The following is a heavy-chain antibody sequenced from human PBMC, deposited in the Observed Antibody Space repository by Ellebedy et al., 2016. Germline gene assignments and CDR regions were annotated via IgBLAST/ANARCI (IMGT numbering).Heavy chain of an antibody. CDR2: IYYSGST. Sequence: SETLSLTCTVSGGSISSYYWSWIRQPPGKGLEWIGYIYYSGSTNYNPSLKSRVTISVDTSKNQFSLRLSSVTAADTAVYYCARGSAMGRFDYWGQGTLVTVSS. V-gene: IGHV4-59*12. CDR3: ARGSAMGRFDY. CDR1: GGSISSYY. J-gene: IGHJ4*02. D-gene: IGHD5-18*01.